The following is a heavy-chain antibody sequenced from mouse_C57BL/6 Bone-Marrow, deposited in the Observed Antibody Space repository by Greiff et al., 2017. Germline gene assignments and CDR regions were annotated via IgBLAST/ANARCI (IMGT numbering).Heavy chain of an antibody. CDR2: ISYDGSN. CDR1: GYSITSGYY. CDR3: AFYDYRLGYYYAMDY. V-gene: IGHV3-6*01. D-gene: IGHD2-4*01. Sequence: DVQLQESGPGLVKPSQSLSLTCSVTGYSITSGYYWNWIRQFPGNKLEWMGYISYDGSNNYNPSLKNRISITRDTSKNQFFLKLNSVTTEDTATYYCAFYDYRLGYYYAMDYWGQGTSVTVSS. J-gene: IGHJ4*01.